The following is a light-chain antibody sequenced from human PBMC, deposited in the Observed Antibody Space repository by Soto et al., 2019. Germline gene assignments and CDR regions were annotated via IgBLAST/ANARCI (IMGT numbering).Light chain of an antibody. J-gene: IGLJ7*01. CDR1: TSNIGAGYD. CDR2: GSS. CDR3: AAWDDSLNGAV. Sequence: QSVLTQPPSVSGAPGQRVTISCTGTTSNIGAGYDVHWYHHVPGRAPKLLIFGSSNRPSGVPDRFSGSKSGTSASLAITGLQADDEGDYYCAAWDDSLNGAVFGGGTQLTVL. V-gene: IGLV1-40*01.